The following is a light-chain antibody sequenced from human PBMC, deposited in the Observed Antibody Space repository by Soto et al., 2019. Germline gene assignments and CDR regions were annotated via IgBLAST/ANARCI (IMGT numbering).Light chain of an antibody. CDR1: QSVSSN. Sequence: EIVMTQSPSTLSVTPGERATLSCRASQSVSSNLAWYQQKPGQAPRLLIYGASTRATGIPARFSGSGSTTDFTLTISSLEPEDFATYYCLQHNSYPITFGQGRLLEV. V-gene: IGKV3-15*01. CDR3: LQHNSYPIT. CDR2: GAS. J-gene: IGKJ5*01.